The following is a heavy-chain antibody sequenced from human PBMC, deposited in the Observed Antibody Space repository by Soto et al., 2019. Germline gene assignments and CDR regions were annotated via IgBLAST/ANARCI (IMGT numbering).Heavy chain of an antibody. V-gene: IGHV3-30-3*01. CDR2: ISYDGSNK. D-gene: IGHD3-10*01. J-gene: IGHJ4*02. Sequence: GGSLRLSCAASGFTFSSYAMHWVRQAPGKGLEWVAVISYDGSNKYYADSVKGRFTISRDNSKNTLYPQMNSLRAEDTAVYYCARDQARPRSGSYSRFDYWGQGTLVTVSS. CDR3: ARDQARPRSGSYSRFDY. CDR1: GFTFSSYA.